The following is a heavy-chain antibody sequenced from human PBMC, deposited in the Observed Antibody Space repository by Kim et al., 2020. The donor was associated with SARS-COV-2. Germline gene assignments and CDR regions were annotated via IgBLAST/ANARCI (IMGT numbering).Heavy chain of an antibody. CDR2: IYYSGST. D-gene: IGHD1-1*01. CDR1: GGSISSSSYY. J-gene: IGHJ5*02. V-gene: IGHV4-39*07. CDR3: ARVEFLGRFDP. Sequence: SETLSLTCTVSGGSISSSSYYWGWIRQPPGKGLEWIGSIYYSGSTYYNPSLKSRVTISVDTSKNQFSLKLSSVTAADTSVYYCARVEFLGRFDPSGQGT.